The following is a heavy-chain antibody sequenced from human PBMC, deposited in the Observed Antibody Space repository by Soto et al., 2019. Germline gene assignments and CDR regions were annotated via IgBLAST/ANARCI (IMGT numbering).Heavy chain of an antibody. D-gene: IGHD6-25*01. V-gene: IGHV3-7*01. CDR3: AREIAARL. Sequence: EVQLVESGGGLVQPGGSLRLSCAASGFTFSSYWMSWFRQAPGKGLEWVANIKQDGSEENYVDSVKGRFTISRDNAKNALYLQMNRLRVEDTAVYYCAREIAARLWGKGTTVTVSP. J-gene: IGHJ6*04. CDR2: IKQDGSEE. CDR1: GFTFSSYW.